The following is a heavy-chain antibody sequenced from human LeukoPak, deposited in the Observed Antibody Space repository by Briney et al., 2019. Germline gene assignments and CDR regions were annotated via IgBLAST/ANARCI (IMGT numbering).Heavy chain of an antibody. V-gene: IGHV4-34*01. J-gene: IGHJ3*02. D-gene: IGHD3-16*01. Sequence: SETLSLTCAVYGGSFSGYYWSWIRQPPGKGLEWIGEINHSGRTNYNPSLKSRVTISVDTSKNQFSLKLSSVTAADTAVYYCARSGGVTPPYAFDIWGQGTMVTVSS. CDR2: INHSGRT. CDR1: GGSFSGYY. CDR3: ARSGGVTPPYAFDI.